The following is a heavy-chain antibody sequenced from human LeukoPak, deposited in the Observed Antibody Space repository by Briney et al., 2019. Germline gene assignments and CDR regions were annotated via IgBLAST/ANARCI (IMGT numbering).Heavy chain of an antibody. V-gene: IGHV3-23*01. D-gene: IGHD6-19*01. J-gene: IGHJ4*02. CDR1: GYSINSGYY. CDR2: ISGSGGST. CDR3: ARGVRIAVAGYIDY. Sequence: ETLSLTRTVSGYSINSGYYWGWIRQPPGKGLEWVSAISGSGGSTYYADSVKGRFTISRDNSKNTLYLQMNSLRAEDTAVYYCARGVRIAVAGYIDYWGQGTLVTVSS.